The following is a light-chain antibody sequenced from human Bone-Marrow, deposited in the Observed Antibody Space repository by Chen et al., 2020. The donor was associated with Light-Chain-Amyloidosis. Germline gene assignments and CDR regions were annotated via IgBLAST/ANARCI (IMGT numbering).Light chain of an antibody. V-gene: IGKV3-11*01. CDR3: QPRYNWPPVT. CDR1: QSVTSY. Sequence: EIVLTQSPATVSLSPGDKATLSRRASQSVTSYLAWYQQRPGQAPRLLIYDASKRANGIPARFSGSGFGTDFSLTISSLEPEGFAVYYCQPRYNWPPVTFGGGTKVEIK. CDR2: DAS. J-gene: IGKJ4*01.